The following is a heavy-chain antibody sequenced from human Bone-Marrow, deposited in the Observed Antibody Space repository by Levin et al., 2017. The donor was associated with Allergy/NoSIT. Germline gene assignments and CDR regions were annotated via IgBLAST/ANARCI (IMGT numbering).Heavy chain of an antibody. Sequence: PGGSLRLSCTASGFTFGDYAMSWFRQAPGKGLEWVGFIRSKAYGGTTEYAASVKGRFTISRDDSKSIAYLQMNSLKTEDTAVYYCTRDSEYYDFWSGYSNSLYYMDVWGKGTTVTVSS. CDR2: IRSKAYGGTT. CDR1: GFTFGDYA. V-gene: IGHV3-49*03. J-gene: IGHJ6*03. D-gene: IGHD3-3*01. CDR3: TRDSEYYDFWSGYSNSLYYMDV.